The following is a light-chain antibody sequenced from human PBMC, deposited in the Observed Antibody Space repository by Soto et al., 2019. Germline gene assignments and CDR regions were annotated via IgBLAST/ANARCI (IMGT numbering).Light chain of an antibody. Sequence: GDRVTITCRASQSISSWLAWYQQKPGKAPKFLIYDASNLESGVPSRFSATVSGTEFSLTITSLQPEDFATYYCQQLFDSPITFGQGTRLEIK. V-gene: IGKV1-5*01. J-gene: IGKJ5*01. CDR3: QQLFDSPIT. CDR1: QSISSW. CDR2: DAS.